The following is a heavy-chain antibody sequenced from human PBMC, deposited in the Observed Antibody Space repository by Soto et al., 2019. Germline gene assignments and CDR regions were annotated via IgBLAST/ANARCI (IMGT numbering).Heavy chain of an antibody. CDR1: GCTFSNYV. CDR3: ARDTTRTAAPYFEF. CDR2: IIPISGAA. Sequence: ASVKVSCKASGCTFSNYVVNWVRQAPGQGLEWMGRIIPISGAANYAQKFQGRVTITADKSTSTSYMELSSLRSEDTAVYYCARDTTRTAAPYFEFWGQGTRVIVSS. V-gene: IGHV1-69*06. D-gene: IGHD1-7*01. J-gene: IGHJ4*02.